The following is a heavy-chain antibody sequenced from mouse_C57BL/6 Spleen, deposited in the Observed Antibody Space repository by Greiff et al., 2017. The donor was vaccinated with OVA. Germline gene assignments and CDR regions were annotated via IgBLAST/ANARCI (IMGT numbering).Heavy chain of an antibody. J-gene: IGHJ2*01. CDR3: ARRYYYGSSYYFDY. Sequence: EVKLVESGGGLVKPGGSLKLSCAASGFTFSDYGMHWVRQAPEKGLEWVAYISSGSSTIYYADTVKGRFTISRDKAKNTLFLQMTSLRSEDTAMYYCARRYYYGSSYYFDYWGQGTTLTVSS. V-gene: IGHV5-17*01. D-gene: IGHD1-1*01. CDR1: GFTFSDYG. CDR2: ISSGSSTI.